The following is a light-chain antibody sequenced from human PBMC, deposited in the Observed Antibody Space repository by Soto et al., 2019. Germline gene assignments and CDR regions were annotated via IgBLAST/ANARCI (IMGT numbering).Light chain of an antibody. CDR1: SSNIGAGYD. Sequence: QSVLTQPPSVSGAPGQRVTISCTGSSSNIGAGYDVHWYQQLPGTAPKVLIYDNNNRPSGVPDRFSGSKSGTSASLAITGLQAEDEADYYCQSYDGSLSGVVFGGGTKLTVL. CDR3: QSYDGSLSGVV. CDR2: DNN. J-gene: IGLJ2*01. V-gene: IGLV1-40*01.